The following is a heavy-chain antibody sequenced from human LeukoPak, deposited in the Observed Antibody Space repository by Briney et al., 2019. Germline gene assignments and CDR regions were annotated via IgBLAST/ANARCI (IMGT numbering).Heavy chain of an antibody. V-gene: IGHV4-59*01. J-gene: IGHJ2*01. Sequence: SETLSLTCTVSGGSLTYYYWTWIRQAPGRRPEWIGFIYYSGRTNYYPSLESRVAFSVDTSKNQDSLKLSSVTAADTAIYYCASLTNTTGYIPWYFDLWGRGTLVTVSS. CDR2: IYYSGRT. D-gene: IGHD3-9*01. CDR1: GGSLTYYY. CDR3: ASLTNTTGYIPWYFDL.